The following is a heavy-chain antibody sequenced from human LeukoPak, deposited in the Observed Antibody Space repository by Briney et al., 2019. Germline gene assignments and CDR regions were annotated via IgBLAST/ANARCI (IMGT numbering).Heavy chain of an antibody. D-gene: IGHD3-3*01. CDR1: GYTFTSYG. V-gene: IGHV1-18*01. J-gene: IGHJ6*02. CDR2: ISAYNGNT. CDR3: ARDSNLSYDFWSGYRSYYGMDV. Sequence: ASVKVSCKASGYTFTSYGISWVRQAPGQGLEWMGWISAYNGNTNYAQKLQVRVTMTTDTSTSTAYMELRSLRSDDAAVYYCARDSNLSYDFWSGYRSYYGMDVWGQGTTVTVSS.